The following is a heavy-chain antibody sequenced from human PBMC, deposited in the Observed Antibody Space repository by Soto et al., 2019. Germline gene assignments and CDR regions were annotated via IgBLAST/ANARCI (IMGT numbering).Heavy chain of an antibody. D-gene: IGHD5-18*01. CDR2: VSGGGATT. CDR3: AKGSGYSYEKFYFDS. J-gene: IGHJ4*02. Sequence: PGGSLRLSCAASGFTFSDCAMNCVRQAPGKGLEWVSTVSGGGATTYYADSVKGRFTISRDNFKSTLYLQMNSLRAEDTAIYYCAKGSGYSYEKFYFDSWGQGTQVTVSS. V-gene: IGHV3-23*01. CDR1: GFTFSDCA.